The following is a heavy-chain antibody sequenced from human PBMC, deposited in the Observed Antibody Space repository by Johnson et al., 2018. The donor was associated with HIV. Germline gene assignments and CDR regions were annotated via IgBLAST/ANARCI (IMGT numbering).Heavy chain of an antibody. CDR3: ARTQVVYAHFEI. Sequence: EVQLVESGGGLIQPGESLRLSCAASGFTVNNNYMNWVRQTPGKGLEWVSVIYTGGSTYYADSVKGRFTISRDNSKNTLFLQMNSLRAEDTAVYYCARTQVVYAHFEIWGQGTMVTVSS. CDR2: IYTGGST. V-gene: IGHV3-53*01. J-gene: IGHJ3*02. CDR1: GFTVNNNY. D-gene: IGHD2-8*02.